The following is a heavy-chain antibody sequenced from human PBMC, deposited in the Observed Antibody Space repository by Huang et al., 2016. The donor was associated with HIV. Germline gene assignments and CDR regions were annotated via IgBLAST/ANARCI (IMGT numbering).Heavy chain of an antibody. V-gene: IGHV4-59*01. Sequence: QVQLQESGPGLVKPSETLSLTCPVSGGSRSRYYWRWIRQPPGKGLEWIGYIYYRGRTNYNPSLKSRVTISVDTSKNQFSLRLSSVTAADTAVYYCASASIAARRWFDPWGQGSLVTVSS. CDR2: IYYRGRT. CDR1: GGSRSRYY. CDR3: ASASIAARRWFDP. J-gene: IGHJ5*02. D-gene: IGHD6-6*01.